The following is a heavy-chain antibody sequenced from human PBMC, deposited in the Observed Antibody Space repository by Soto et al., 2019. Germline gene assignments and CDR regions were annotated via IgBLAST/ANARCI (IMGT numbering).Heavy chain of an antibody. J-gene: IGHJ6*02. CDR3: ARADVVVTPAAMPEYFYYGLDV. D-gene: IGHD2-2*01. CDR1: GGSSSTYS. CDR2: IIPVFGTT. V-gene: IGHV1-69*13. Sequence: ASVKVSCKSSGGSSSTYSITWVLQAPGQGLEWMGGIIPVFGTTNYAQKFQGRLTITADESTSTAYMQLSSLRSEDTAVYYCARADVVVTPAAMPEYFYYGLDVWGQGTTVTVSS.